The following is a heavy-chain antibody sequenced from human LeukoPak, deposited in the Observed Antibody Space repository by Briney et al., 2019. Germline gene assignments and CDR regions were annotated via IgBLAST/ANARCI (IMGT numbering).Heavy chain of an antibody. V-gene: IGHV4-34*01. CDR3: ARGTVVDY. CDR1: GGSFGGYY. J-gene: IGHJ4*02. CDR2: INHSGST. Sequence: SETLSLTCAVCGGSFGGYYWSWIRQPPGKGLEWIGEINHSGSTNYNPSLKSRVTISVDTSKNQFSLKLSSVTAADTAVYYCARGTVVDYWGQGTLVTVSS.